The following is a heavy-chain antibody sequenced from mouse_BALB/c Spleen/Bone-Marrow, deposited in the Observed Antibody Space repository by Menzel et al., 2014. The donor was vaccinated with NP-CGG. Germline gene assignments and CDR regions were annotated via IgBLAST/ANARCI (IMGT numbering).Heavy chain of an antibody. CDR2: IDPSDSET. CDR1: GYSFTSYW. V-gene: IGHV1S126*01. Sequence: VQLQQSGPQLVRPGASVKISCKASGYSFTSYWMHWVRQRPGQGLEWIGMIDPSDSETRINQKFKDEATLPVDKSSSTAYMQLSSPTFEDSAVYYCARGAVAMDYWGQGTSVTVSS. J-gene: IGHJ4*01. CDR3: ARGAVAMDY.